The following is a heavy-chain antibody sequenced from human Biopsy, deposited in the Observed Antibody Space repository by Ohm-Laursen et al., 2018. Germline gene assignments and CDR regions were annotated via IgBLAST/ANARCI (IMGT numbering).Heavy chain of an antibody. CDR1: GFTFTNYA. Sequence: SLRLSCTAFGFTFTNYAMSWVRQAPGKGLEWVSSISASDDSKYYGDSVKGRFTISRDSSTNTLYLQMSGLRADDTAVYYCATGPVQMVYANLRGEFASWGQGALVTVSS. V-gene: IGHV3-23*01. J-gene: IGHJ5*02. D-gene: IGHD2-8*01. CDR2: ISASDDSK. CDR3: ATGPVQMVYANLRGEFAS.